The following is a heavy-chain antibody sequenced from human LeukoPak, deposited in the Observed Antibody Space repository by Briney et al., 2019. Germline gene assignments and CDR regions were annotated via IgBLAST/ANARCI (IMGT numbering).Heavy chain of an antibody. Sequence: GALRLSCGASGFNFSDYWIHWVRQASGKGLGWVLRFNSDGSITNYADSVKGRFSISRDNAKNTLYLQMSSLRAEDTAVYYCARDRGPRTGFMVREAYDYWGQGTLVTVSS. V-gene: IGHV3-74*01. J-gene: IGHJ4*02. CDR1: GFNFSDYW. CDR3: ARDRGPRTGFMVREAYDY. D-gene: IGHD3-10*01. CDR2: FNSDGSIT.